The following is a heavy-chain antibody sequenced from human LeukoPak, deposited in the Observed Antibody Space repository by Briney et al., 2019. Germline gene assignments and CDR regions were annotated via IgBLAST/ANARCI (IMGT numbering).Heavy chain of an antibody. J-gene: IGHJ4*02. Sequence: SETLSLTCTVSGGSISSSSYYWGWIRQPPGKGLEWIGSIYYSGSTYYNPSLKSRVTISVDTSKNQFSLKLSSVTAADTAVYYCARNWYSSSWIHDYWGQGTLVTVSS. D-gene: IGHD6-13*01. CDR2: IYYSGST. CDR1: GGSISSSSYY. CDR3: ARNWYSSSWIHDY. V-gene: IGHV4-39*01.